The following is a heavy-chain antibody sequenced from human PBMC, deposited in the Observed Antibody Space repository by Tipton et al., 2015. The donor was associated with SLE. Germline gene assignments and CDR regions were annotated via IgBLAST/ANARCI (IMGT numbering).Heavy chain of an antibody. CDR2: IYYSGST. D-gene: IGHD3-16*01. V-gene: IGHV4-59*05. CDR3: ARLGGSYLDY. J-gene: IGHJ4*02. CDR1: GGSISSYY. Sequence: TLSLTCTVSGGSISSYYWSWIRQPAGKGLEWIGSIYYSGSTYYNPSLKSRVTISVDTSKNQFSLKLSSVTAADTAVYYCARLGGSYLDYWGQGTLVTVSS.